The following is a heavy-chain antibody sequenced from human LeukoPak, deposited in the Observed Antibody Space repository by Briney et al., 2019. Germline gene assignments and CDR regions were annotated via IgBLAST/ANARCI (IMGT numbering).Heavy chain of an antibody. Sequence: GRSLRLSCAASGFTFDDYAMHWVRQAPGKGLEWVSGISRNSGSIGYADSVKGRFTISRDNAKNSLYLQMNSLRAEDTALYYCAKVSGYYYGSGSRYYYGMDVWGQGTTVTVSS. CDR2: ISRNSGSI. D-gene: IGHD3-10*01. CDR1: GFTFDDYA. CDR3: AKVSGYYYGSGSRYYYGMDV. V-gene: IGHV3-9*01. J-gene: IGHJ6*02.